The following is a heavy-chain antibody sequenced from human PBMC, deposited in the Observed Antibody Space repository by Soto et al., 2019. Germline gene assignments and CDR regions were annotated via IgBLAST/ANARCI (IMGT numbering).Heavy chain of an antibody. Sequence: ASVKVSCKASGYTFASYGISWVRQAPGQGLEWMGWISAYNGNTNYAQKLQGRVTMTTDTSTSTAYMELRSLRSDDTAVYYCARANYDFWSGYGTKFDPWGQGTLVTVSS. J-gene: IGHJ5*02. D-gene: IGHD3-3*01. V-gene: IGHV1-18*01. CDR3: ARANYDFWSGYGTKFDP. CDR2: ISAYNGNT. CDR1: GYTFASYG.